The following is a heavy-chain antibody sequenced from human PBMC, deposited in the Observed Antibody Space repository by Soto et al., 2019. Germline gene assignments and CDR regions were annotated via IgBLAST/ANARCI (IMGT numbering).Heavy chain of an antibody. J-gene: IGHJ6*02. V-gene: IGHV4-39*01. CDR3: ASGEGVTKVYYYYGMDV. D-gene: IGHD2-21*02. CDR2: IYYSGST. Sequence: QLQLQESGPGLVKPSETLSLTCTVSGGSISSSSYYWGWIRQPPGKGLEWIGSIYYSGSTYYNPSLKSRVTISVDTSKNQFSLKLSSVTVADTAVYYCASGEGVTKVYYYYGMDVWGQGTTVTVSS. CDR1: GGSISSSSYY.